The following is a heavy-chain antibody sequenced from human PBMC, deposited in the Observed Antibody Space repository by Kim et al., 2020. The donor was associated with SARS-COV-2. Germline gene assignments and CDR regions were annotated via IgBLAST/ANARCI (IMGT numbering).Heavy chain of an antibody. Sequence: SETLSLTCTVSGGSISSGGYYWSWIRQHPGKGLEWIGYIYYSGSTYYNPSLKSRVTISVDTSKNQFSLKLSSVTAADTAVYYCARAPYCSSTSCYGYYYYGMDVWGQGTTVTVSS. V-gene: IGHV4-31*03. CDR1: GGSISSGGYY. J-gene: IGHJ6*02. D-gene: IGHD2-2*01. CDR2: IYYSGST. CDR3: ARAPYCSSTSCYGYYYYGMDV.